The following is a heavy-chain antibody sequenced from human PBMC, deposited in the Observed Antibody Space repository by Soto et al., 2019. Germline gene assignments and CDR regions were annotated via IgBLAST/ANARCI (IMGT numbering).Heavy chain of an antibody. CDR2: ISGSGGST. V-gene: IGHV3-23*01. D-gene: IGHD5-18*01. CDR1: GFTFSSYA. J-gene: IGHJ4*02. CDR3: AKPKYVRYSYGYRSSFDY. Sequence: GGSLRLSCAASGFTFSSYAMSWVRQAPGKGLEWVSAISGSGGSTYYADSVKGRFTISRDNSKNTLYLQMNSLRAEDTAVYYCAKPKYVRYSYGYRSSFDYWGQGTLVTVSS.